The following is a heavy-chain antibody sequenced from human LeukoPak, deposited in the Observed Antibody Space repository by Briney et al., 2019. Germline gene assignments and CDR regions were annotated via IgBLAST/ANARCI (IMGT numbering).Heavy chain of an antibody. CDR2: INPNSGGT. V-gene: IGHV1-2*02. CDR1: GYTFTGYY. Sequence: ASVKVSCKASGYTFTGYYMHWVRQAPGQGLEWMGWINPNSGGTNYAQKFQGRVTMTRDTSITTAYMEPSRLRSDDTAVYYCARDSGLNWGSLGYWGQGTLVTVSS. D-gene: IGHD7-27*01. J-gene: IGHJ4*02. CDR3: ARDSGLNWGSLGY.